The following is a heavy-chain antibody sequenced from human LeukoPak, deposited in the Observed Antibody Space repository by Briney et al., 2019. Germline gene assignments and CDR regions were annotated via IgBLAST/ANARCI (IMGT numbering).Heavy chain of an antibody. Sequence: ASVKVSCKASGYTFSGYYIHWVRQAPGQGLEWMGWINPNGSGTNYAQKFQGRVTMTRDTSISTAYMDLSSLTSDDTAVYYCARDGGRGARIAVAGTGYYYGMDVWGQGTTVTVSS. D-gene: IGHD6-19*01. CDR1: GYTFSGYY. CDR2: INPNGSGT. V-gene: IGHV1-2*02. J-gene: IGHJ6*02. CDR3: ARDGGRGARIAVAGTGYYYGMDV.